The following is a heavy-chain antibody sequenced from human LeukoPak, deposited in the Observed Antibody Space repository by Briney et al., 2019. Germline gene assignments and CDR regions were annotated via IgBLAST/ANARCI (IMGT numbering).Heavy chain of an antibody. CDR1: GFTFSSYW. CDR3: ARGGDGYSYGHDY. CDR2: INSDGSST. J-gene: IGHJ4*02. D-gene: IGHD5-18*01. Sequence: GGSLRLSCAASGFTFSSYWMHWVRQAPGKGLVWVSRINSDGSSTSYADSVKGRFTISRDNAKNTLYLQMNSLRAEDTAVYYCARGGDGYSYGHDYWGQGTLVTVSS. V-gene: IGHV3-74*01.